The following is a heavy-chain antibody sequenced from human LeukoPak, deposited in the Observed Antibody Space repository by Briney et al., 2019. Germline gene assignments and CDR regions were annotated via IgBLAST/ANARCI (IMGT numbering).Heavy chain of an antibody. CDR3: ARRRGGTSDHDY. CDR2: IHHSGST. J-gene: IGHJ4*02. D-gene: IGHD2-15*01. CDR1: GGSINSGNYY. V-gene: IGHV4-39*01. Sequence: SEILSLTCTVSGGSINSGNYYWGWIRQPPGKGLEWIGNIHHSGSTYYSPSLKSRVTISVDTSKTQFSLKMNSVTAADTAVYYCARRRGGTSDHDYWGQGTLVTVSS.